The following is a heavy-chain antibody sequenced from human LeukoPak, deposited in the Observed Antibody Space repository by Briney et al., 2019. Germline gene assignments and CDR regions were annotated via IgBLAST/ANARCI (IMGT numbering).Heavy chain of an antibody. J-gene: IGHJ6*03. CDR1: GFTFSSYG. CDR2: IRYDGSNK. D-gene: IGHD1-26*01. CDR3: AKGRGWEASYYYYYMDV. V-gene: IGHV3-30*02. Sequence: GGSLRLSCAASGFTFSSYGIHWVRQAPGKGLERVAFIRYDGSNKYYTDSVKGRFTISRDNSKNTLYLQMNILRAEDTAVYYCAKGRGWEASYYYYYMDVWGKGTTVTISS.